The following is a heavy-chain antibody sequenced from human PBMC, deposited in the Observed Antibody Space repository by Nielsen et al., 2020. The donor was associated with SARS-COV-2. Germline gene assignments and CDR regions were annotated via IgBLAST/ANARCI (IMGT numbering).Heavy chain of an antibody. D-gene: IGHD5-24*01. CDR3: AKDRTAGDGYWEFDH. V-gene: IGHV3-23*01. CDR1: GFTFDDYA. CDR2: IIWRSGET. Sequence: GESLKISCAASGFTFDDYAMHWVRQAPGKGLEWVSGIIWRSGETYYADSVKGRFSISRDDSRDTVYLQMNSLRAEDTARYYCAKDRTAGDGYWEFDHWGPGAQVTVSS. J-gene: IGHJ4*02.